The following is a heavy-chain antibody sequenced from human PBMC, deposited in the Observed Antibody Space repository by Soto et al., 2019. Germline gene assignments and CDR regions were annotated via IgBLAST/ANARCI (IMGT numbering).Heavy chain of an antibody. J-gene: IGHJ4*02. Sequence: QVQLVQSGAEVKKPGSSVKVSCKASGGTFSSYAISWVRQAPGQGLEWMGGIIPIFGTANYAQKFQGRVTITADESTSTAYMELSSLRSDDTAVYYCARDSLGYCSGGSCYFDHWGQGTLVTVSS. D-gene: IGHD2-15*01. V-gene: IGHV1-69*01. CDR3: ARDSLGYCSGGSCYFDH. CDR2: IIPIFGTA. CDR1: GGTFSSYA.